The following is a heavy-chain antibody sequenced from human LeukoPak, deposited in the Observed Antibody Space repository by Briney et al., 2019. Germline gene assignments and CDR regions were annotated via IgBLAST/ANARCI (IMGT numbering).Heavy chain of an antibody. J-gene: IGHJ4*02. V-gene: IGHV3-21*05. D-gene: IGHD6-25*01. CDR3: ARVRGGGFRTADS. Sequence: TGGSLRLSCAASGFTFSNYEMKWVRQAPGKGLEGGSYISSSSSYIYYADSVKGRFTISRDNAKNTLFLQMNSLRGEDTAVYYCARVRGGGFRTADSWGQGTLVTVSS. CDR2: ISSSSSYI. CDR1: GFTFSNYE.